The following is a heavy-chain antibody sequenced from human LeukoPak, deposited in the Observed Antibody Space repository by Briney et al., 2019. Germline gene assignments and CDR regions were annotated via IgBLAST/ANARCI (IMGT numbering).Heavy chain of an antibody. CDR2: IYYSGST. D-gene: IGHD3-22*01. CDR1: GGSISSGDYY. CDR3: ARDTEGSDSSGYPQVRAFDI. Sequence: SQTLSLTCTVSGGSISSGDYYWSWIRQPPGKGLEWIGYIYYSGSTYYNPSLKSRVTISVDTSKNQFSLKLSSVTAADTAVYYCARDTEGSDSSGYPQVRAFDIWGQGTMVTVSS. J-gene: IGHJ3*02. V-gene: IGHV4-30-4*01.